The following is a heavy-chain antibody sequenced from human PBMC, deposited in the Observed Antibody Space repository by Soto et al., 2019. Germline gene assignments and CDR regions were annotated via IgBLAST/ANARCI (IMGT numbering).Heavy chain of an antibody. Sequence: ASVKVSCKASGYTFTSYAMHWVRQAPGQRLEWMGWINAGNGNTKYSQKFQGRVTITRDTSASTAYMELSSLRSEDTAVYYCAREYSSSWYWWRHPQRNWFDPWGQGTRVTVSS. CDR2: INAGNGNT. CDR3: AREYSSSWYWWRHPQRNWFDP. J-gene: IGHJ5*02. V-gene: IGHV1-3*01. D-gene: IGHD6-13*01. CDR1: GYTFTSYA.